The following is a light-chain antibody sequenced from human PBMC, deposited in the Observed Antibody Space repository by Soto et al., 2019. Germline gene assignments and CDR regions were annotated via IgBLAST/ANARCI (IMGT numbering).Light chain of an antibody. V-gene: IGKV3-20*01. CDR2: GAS. J-gene: IGKJ5*01. CDR3: QQYGSSPIT. CDR1: QSVSSSY. Sequence: EIVLTHSPCTLSLSPVERATLSCSASQSVSSSYLAWYQQKPGQAPRLLIYGASSRATGIPDRFSGSESGTDFTLTISRLEPEDFAVYYCQQYGSSPITFGQGTRLEIK.